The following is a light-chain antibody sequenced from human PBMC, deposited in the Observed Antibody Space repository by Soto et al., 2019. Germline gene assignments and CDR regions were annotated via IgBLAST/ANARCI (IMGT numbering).Light chain of an antibody. Sequence: QSALTQPASVSGSPGQSXTISCTGTSSDVGGYNYISWYQQHPGKAPKFIIYDVRNRPSGVSNRFSGSRSGNTASLTISGLQAEDEADYYCSSYTSSSTVIFGGGTKLTVL. J-gene: IGLJ2*01. CDR1: SSDVGGYNY. CDR2: DVR. V-gene: IGLV2-14*03. CDR3: SSYTSSSTVI.